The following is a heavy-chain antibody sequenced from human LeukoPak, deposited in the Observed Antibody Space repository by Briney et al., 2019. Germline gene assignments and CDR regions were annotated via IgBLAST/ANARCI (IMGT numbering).Heavy chain of an antibody. CDR3: VRYYWPTFDY. CDR1: GGSFSDYY. D-gene: IGHD3-10*01. Sequence: SETLSLTCAVYGGSFSDYYWSWIRQPPGKGLEWIGEINHSGGTNYNPSLKSRVTISADTSKKQVSLKLCSVTVADTAVYFCVRYYWPTFDYWGQGTLVSVSS. J-gene: IGHJ4*02. CDR2: INHSGGT. V-gene: IGHV4-34*01.